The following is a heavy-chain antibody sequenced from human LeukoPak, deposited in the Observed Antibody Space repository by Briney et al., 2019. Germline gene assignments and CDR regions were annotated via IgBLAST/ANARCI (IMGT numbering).Heavy chain of an antibody. CDR2: IDYSGAS. V-gene: IGHV4-59*08. CDR1: GGSIRTFS. J-gene: IGHJ6*02. Sequence: SETLSLTCTVSGGSIRTFSWSWVRQPPGKGLEWIGYIDYSGASNYNPSLKSRVTISVDTSKSQFSLKVSSVTAADTAVYYCARHPVGAGGMDVWGQGTTVTVS. D-gene: IGHD4/OR15-4a*01. CDR3: ARHPVGAGGMDV.